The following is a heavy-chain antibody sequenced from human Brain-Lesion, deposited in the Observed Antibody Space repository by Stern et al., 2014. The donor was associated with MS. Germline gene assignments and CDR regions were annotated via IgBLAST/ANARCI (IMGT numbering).Heavy chain of an antibody. CDR2: ISYDGSNK. V-gene: IGHV3-30*18. J-gene: IGHJ4*02. CDR1: GFTFSSFG. CDR3: AKDRQWLTYFFDY. Sequence: DQLVESGGGVVQPGRPLRLSCAASGFTFSSFGMHWVRQAPGKGLEWVAVISYDGSNKYYADSVKGRFTISRDNSKNTLYMKMNSLRAEDTAVYYCAKDRQWLTYFFDYWGQGSLVTVSS. D-gene: IGHD3-22*01.